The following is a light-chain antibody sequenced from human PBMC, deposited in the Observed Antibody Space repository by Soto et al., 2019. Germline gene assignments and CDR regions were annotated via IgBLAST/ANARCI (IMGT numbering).Light chain of an antibody. V-gene: IGLV2-8*01. CDR3: TSNTGYKVVL. CDR2: EVS. J-gene: IGLJ3*02. Sequence: QSALTQPPSASGSPGQSVTISCTGTSSDVGNYNYVSWYQQHPGKAPKLMIYEVSKRPSGVPDRFSGSKSGNTASLTVSGLQAEDEADYYCTSNTGYKVVLFGGGTKLTVL. CDR1: SSDVGNYNY.